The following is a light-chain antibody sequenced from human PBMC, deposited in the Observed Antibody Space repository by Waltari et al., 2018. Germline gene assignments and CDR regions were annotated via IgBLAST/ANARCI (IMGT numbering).Light chain of an antibody. Sequence: DIQMTQSPSFVSASVGDRVTITCRASQDIVTWLAWYQQKPGQAPTPRIYATFILQTGVPARFSGSGSGTDFTLTISGLQPEDSANYYCQQAKQFPLTFGGGTHVEIK. CDR1: QDIVTW. V-gene: IGKV1-12*01. J-gene: IGKJ4*01. CDR3: QQAKQFPLT. CDR2: ATF.